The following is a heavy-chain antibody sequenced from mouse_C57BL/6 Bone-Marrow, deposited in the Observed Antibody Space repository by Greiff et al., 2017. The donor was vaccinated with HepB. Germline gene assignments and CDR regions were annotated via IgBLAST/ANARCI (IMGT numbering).Heavy chain of an antibody. CDR1: GYTFTSYW. D-gene: IGHD2-4*01. J-gene: IGHJ2*01. Sequence: VKLQESGAELVKPGASVKLSCKASGYTFTSYWMHWVKQRPGRGLEWIGRIDPNSGGTKYNEKFKSKATLTVDKPSSTAYMQLSSLTSEDSAVYYCARSDDYDDFFFDYWGQGTTLTVSS. V-gene: IGHV1-72*01. CDR2: IDPNSGGT. CDR3: ARSDDYDDFFFDY.